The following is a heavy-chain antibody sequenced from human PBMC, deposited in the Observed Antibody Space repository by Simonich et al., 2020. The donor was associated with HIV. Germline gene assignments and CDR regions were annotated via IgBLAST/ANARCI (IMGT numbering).Heavy chain of an antibody. CDR1: GGSFSDFY. D-gene: IGHD1-1*01. J-gene: IGHJ3*02. V-gene: IGHV4-34*01. CDR3: ARPTGTDAFDI. CDR2: INHSGST. Sequence: QVQLQQWGAGLLKPSETLSLTCAVYGGSFSDFYWTWIRQPPGKGLEWVGEINHSGSTNYNPPLKSRVTVSVATSKNQFSLKLSSVTAADTAVYYCARPTGTDAFDIWGQGTMVTVSS.